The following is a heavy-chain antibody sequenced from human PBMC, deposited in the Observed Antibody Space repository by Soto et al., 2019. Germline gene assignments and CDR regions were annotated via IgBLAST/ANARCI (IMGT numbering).Heavy chain of an antibody. Sequence: PWGSLRLSCAASGFTFSSYGMHWVRQAPGKGLEWVAVIWYDGSNKYYADSVKGRFTISRDNSKNTLYLQMNSLRAEDTAVYYCARDLHANWFDPWGQGTLVTVSS. J-gene: IGHJ5*02. V-gene: IGHV3-33*01. CDR2: IWYDGSNK. CDR3: ARDLHANWFDP. CDR1: GFTFSSYG.